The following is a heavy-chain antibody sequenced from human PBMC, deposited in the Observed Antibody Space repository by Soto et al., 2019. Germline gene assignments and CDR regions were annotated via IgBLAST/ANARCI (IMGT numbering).Heavy chain of an antibody. D-gene: IGHD5-12*01. V-gene: IGHV3-23*01. J-gene: IGHJ4*02. CDR3: AKGSIEYSASVDN. CDR2: ISARGGSS. Sequence: EVHLLESGGGLVQPGGSRRLSCAASGFPFNSYAMVWVRQAPGKGLEWVSVISARGGSSYFADSVKGRFTISRDNSKNVLSLEMNSLRAEDTAIYFCAKGSIEYSASVDNWGQGTLVLVSS. CDR1: GFPFNSYA.